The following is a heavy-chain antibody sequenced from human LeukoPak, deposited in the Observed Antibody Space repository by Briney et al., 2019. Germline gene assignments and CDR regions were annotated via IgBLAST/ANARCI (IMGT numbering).Heavy chain of an antibody. CDR2: VNHGGST. Sequence: PSETLSLTCAVYGGSFSGYYWGWFRQPPGRPLEWIGEVNHGGSTNYSPSLKSRVTIYTSKNQFSLKLSSVTAADTAVYYCARPGLRDYYYYMDVWGKGTTVTVSS. J-gene: IGHJ6*03. V-gene: IGHV4-34*01. CDR1: GGSFSGYY. D-gene: IGHD3-16*01. CDR3: ARPGLRDYYYYMDV.